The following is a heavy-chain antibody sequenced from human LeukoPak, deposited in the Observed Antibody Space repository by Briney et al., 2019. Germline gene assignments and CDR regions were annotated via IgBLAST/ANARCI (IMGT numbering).Heavy chain of an antibody. D-gene: IGHD6-6*01. CDR3: AREGSSYYFDY. CDR1: GFTFSSYA. V-gene: IGHV3-30-3*01. CDR2: ISYDGSNK. J-gene: IGHJ4*02. Sequence: GRSLRLSCAASGFTFSSYAMHWVRQAPGKGLEWVAVISYDGSNKYYADSVKGRFTISRDNSKNTLYLQMNSLRAEDTAVYYCAREGSSYYFDYRGQGTLVTVSS.